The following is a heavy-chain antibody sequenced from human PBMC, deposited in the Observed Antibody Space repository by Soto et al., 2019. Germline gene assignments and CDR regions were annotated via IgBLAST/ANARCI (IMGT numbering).Heavy chain of an antibody. CDR1: GFTFTNSA. V-gene: IGHV3-23*01. CDR2: ISHIADTT. D-gene: IGHD3-16*01. Sequence: EVQLLESGGGLVQPGESLRLSCAASGFTFTNSAMSWVRQAPGKGLEWVSAISHIADTTWYAGSVKGRFTISRDNSKNTLSLQMNSVRAEDTAIYYCARDGGVGPLPWGYFDFWGQGSLVTVSS. J-gene: IGHJ4*02. CDR3: ARDGGVGPLPWGYFDF.